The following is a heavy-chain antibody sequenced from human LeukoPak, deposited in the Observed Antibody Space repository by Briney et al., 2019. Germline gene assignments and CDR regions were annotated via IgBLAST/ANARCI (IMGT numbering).Heavy chain of an antibody. J-gene: IGHJ5*02. V-gene: IGHV1-2*02. CDR3: GTDNMGPTGLGH. CDR2: INPNSGGT. Sequence: ASVKVSCKASGYTFSDYYFHCVRQAPGQGLEWMARINPNSGGTNYAQKFQGRVSMTLDTSISTAYMELNSLRSDDTAVYYCGTDNMGPTGLGHWGQGTPVTVSS. CDR1: GYTFSDYY. D-gene: IGHD1-26*01.